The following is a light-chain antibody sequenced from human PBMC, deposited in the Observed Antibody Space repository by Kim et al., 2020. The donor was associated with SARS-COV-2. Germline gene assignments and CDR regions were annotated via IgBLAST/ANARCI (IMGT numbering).Light chain of an antibody. CDR3: QQYARVPPWT. CDR1: QRVSSSY. CDR2: GAT. J-gene: IGKJ1*01. V-gene: IGKV3-20*01. Sequence: EIVLTQSPGTLSLSPGERATLSCRASQRVSSSYLAWYQQKPGQRPRLLIYGATTRATGIPDRFSGSGSGTDFTLSISRLEPEDVAVYYCQQYARVPPWTFGQGTKVDIK.